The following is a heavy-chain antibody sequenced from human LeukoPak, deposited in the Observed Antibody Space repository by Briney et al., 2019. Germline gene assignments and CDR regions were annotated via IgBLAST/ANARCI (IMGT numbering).Heavy chain of an antibody. D-gene: IGHD3-22*01. CDR2: IYYSGST. J-gene: IGHJ4*02. CDR1: GGSISSYY. CDR3: ARQALPYYYDSSGYLFDY. V-gene: IGHV4-59*08. Sequence: SETLSLTCTVSGGSISSYYWSWIRQPPGKGLEWIGYIYYSGSTNYNPSLKSRVTIPVDTSKNQFSLKLSSVTAADTAVYYCARQALPYYYDSSGYLFDYWGQGTLVTVSS.